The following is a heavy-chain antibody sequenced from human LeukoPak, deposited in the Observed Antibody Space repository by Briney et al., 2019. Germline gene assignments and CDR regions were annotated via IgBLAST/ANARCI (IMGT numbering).Heavy chain of an antibody. J-gene: IGHJ4*02. CDR3: AKLGCTGTICYANY. D-gene: IGHD2-2*01. V-gene: IGHV3-23*01. CDR1: GFPFSDYA. Sequence: GGSLRLSCAASGFPFSDYAMTWVRQTPGKGVEWFAVISGGGDSADYADSMKGRFTISRDNSKNNLYLQMYSLRAEDTALYYCAKLGCTGTICYANYWGQGTLVTVSS. CDR2: ISGGGDSA.